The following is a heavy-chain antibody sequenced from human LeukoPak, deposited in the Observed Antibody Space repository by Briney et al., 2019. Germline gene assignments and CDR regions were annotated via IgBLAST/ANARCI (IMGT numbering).Heavy chain of an antibody. D-gene: IGHD3-3*01. Sequence: GGSLRLSCAASGFTFSTYAMSWVRQAPGKGLEWVSTISGNGGSTYYADSVKGRFTISRDNSKNTLYLQMNSLRAEDTAVYYCARSIDFWSGYYQDYWGQGTLVTVSS. CDR3: ARSIDFWSGYYQDY. V-gene: IGHV3-23*01. J-gene: IGHJ4*02. CDR2: ISGNGGST. CDR1: GFTFSTYA.